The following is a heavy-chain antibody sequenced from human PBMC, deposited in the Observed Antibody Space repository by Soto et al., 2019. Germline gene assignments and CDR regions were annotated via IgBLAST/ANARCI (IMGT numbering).Heavy chain of an antibody. D-gene: IGHD6-13*01. CDR2: IYYSGST. V-gene: IGHV4-59*01. Sequence: SETLSLTCTVSGGSISSYYWSWIRQPPGKGLEWIGYIYYSGSTNYNPSLKSRVTISVDTSNNQFSLKLSSVTAADTAVYYCARVSAADNYYYYGMDVWGQGTTVTVSS. J-gene: IGHJ6*02. CDR3: ARVSAADNYYYYGMDV. CDR1: GGSISSYY.